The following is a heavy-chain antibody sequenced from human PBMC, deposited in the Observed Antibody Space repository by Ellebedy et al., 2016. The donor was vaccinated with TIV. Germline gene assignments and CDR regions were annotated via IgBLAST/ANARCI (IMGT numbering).Heavy chain of an antibody. CDR1: GFTFSNYA. CDR3: AKGRGGGSDTSAPRYYFDY. Sequence: PGGSLRLSCAASGFTFSNYAMSWVRKAPGKGLEWVSTISSTGSRTYYADSVEGRFIISRDNSKKTLYLQMNSLRAEDTAVYYCAKGRGGGSDTSAPRYYFDYWGLGTLVTVSS. CDR2: ISSTGSRT. D-gene: IGHD3-22*01. V-gene: IGHV3-23*01. J-gene: IGHJ4*02.